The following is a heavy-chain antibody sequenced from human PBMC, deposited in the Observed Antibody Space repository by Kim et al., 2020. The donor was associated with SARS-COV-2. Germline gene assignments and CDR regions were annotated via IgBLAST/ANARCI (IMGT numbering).Heavy chain of an antibody. CDR1: GGTFSSYA. Sequence: SVKVSCKASGGTFSSYAISWVRQAPGQGLEWMGGIIPIFGTANYAQKFQGRVTITADESTSTAYMELSSLRSEDTAVYYCARSVGPAATFDYWGQGTLVTVSS. V-gene: IGHV1-69*13. CDR3: ARSVGPAATFDY. D-gene: IGHD2-2*01. CDR2: IIPIFGTA. J-gene: IGHJ4*02.